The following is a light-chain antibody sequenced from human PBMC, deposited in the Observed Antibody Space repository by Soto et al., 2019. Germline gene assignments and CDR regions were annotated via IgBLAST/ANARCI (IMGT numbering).Light chain of an antibody. CDR2: DAS. Sequence: DIQMTQSPSTLSASVGDRVTITCRASQRISSWLAWYQQKPGKAPKLLIYDASSLESGVPSRFSGSGSGTEFTLTISSLQPDDFAPYYCEQYNSYPLTFGGGTKVEIE. V-gene: IGKV1-5*01. CDR1: QRISSW. J-gene: IGKJ4*01. CDR3: EQYNSYPLT.